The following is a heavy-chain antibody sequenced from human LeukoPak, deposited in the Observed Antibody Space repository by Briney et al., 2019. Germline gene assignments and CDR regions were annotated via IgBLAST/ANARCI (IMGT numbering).Heavy chain of an antibody. D-gene: IGHD3-3*01. V-gene: IGHV4-61*02. CDR3: ASEPPDFGAFDI. CDR2: IYTSGST. J-gene: IGHJ3*02. CDR1: GGSISSGSYY. Sequence: PSETLSLTCTVSGGSISSGSYYWSWIRQPAGKGLEWIGRIYTSGSTNYNPSLKSRVTISVDTSKNQFSLKLSSVTAADTAVYYCASEPPDFGAFDIWGQGTMVTVSS.